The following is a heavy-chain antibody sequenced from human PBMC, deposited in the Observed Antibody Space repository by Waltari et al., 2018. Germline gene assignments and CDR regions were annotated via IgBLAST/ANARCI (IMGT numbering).Heavy chain of an antibody. CDR2: IYYSGST. Sequence: QVQLQESGPGLVKPSETLSLTCTVSGGSISSYYWSWIRQPPGKGLAWIGYIYYSGSTNYNPSLKSRITISVDTSKNQFSLKLSSVTAADTAVYYCARDAYGSGASWFDPWGQGTLVTVSS. D-gene: IGHD3-10*01. CDR3: ARDAYGSGASWFDP. CDR1: GGSISSYY. V-gene: IGHV4-59*01. J-gene: IGHJ5*02.